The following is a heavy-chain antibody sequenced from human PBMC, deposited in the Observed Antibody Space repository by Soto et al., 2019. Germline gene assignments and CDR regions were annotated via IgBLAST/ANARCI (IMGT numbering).Heavy chain of an antibody. D-gene: IGHD3-22*01. CDR3: ARYYYDSSGYYWYFDY. V-gene: IGHV1-69*13. Sequence: SVKVSCKASGGTFSSYAISWVLQAPGQGLEWMGGIIPIFGTANYAQKFQGRVTITADESTSTAYMELSSLRSEDTAVYYCARYYYDSSGYYWYFDYWGQGTLVTVSS. CDR2: IIPIFGTA. J-gene: IGHJ4*02. CDR1: GGTFSSYA.